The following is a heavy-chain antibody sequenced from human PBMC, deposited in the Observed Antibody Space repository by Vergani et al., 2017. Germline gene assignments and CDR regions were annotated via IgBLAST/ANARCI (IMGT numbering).Heavy chain of an antibody. CDR2: ISGSGGST. D-gene: IGHD6-13*01. Sequence: EVQLLESGGGFVQPGGSLRLSCAASGFTFSSYAMSWVRQAPGKGLEWVSAISGSGGSTYYADSVKGRFTISRDNSKNTLYLQMNSLRAEDTAVYYCAKGGGSGIAFYWYFDLWGRGTLVTVAS. J-gene: IGHJ2*01. V-gene: IGHV3-23*01. CDR1: GFTFSSYA. CDR3: AKGGGSGIAFYWYFDL.